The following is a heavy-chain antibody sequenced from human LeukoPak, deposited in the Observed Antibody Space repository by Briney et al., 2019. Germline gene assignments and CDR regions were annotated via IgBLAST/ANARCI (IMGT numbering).Heavy chain of an antibody. J-gene: IGHJ6*02. CDR2: ISNSGSTV. Sequence: GGSLRLSCAASGFTFRDYYMTWLRQAPGKGLEWLSYISNSGSTVFYADSIKGRFTVSRDNAKRSLYLQIESLRDDDTAVYHCALGTINKDYYFGMNVWGQGTTVTVSS. D-gene: IGHD2-8*01. CDR1: GFTFRDYY. V-gene: IGHV3-11*01. CDR3: ALGTINKDYYFGMNV.